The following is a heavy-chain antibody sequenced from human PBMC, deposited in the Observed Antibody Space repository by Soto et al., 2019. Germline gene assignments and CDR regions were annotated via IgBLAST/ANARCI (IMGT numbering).Heavy chain of an antibody. CDR2: ISGSGGST. CDR1: GFTFSAYY. V-gene: IGHV3-23*01. CDR3: AKGGRCISTSCYVYYGMDV. J-gene: IGHJ6*02. D-gene: IGHD2-2*01. Sequence: GGSLSLSCAASGFTFSAYYMSWVRQAPGKGLEWVSAISGSGGSTYYADSVKGRFTISRDNSKNTLFLQMNSLRAEDTAVYYCAKGGRCISTSCYVYYGMDVWGQGTTVTVSS.